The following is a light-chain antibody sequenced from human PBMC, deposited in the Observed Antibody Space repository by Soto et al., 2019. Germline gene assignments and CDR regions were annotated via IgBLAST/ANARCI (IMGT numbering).Light chain of an antibody. V-gene: IGKV3-20*01. J-gene: IGKJ2*01. CDR3: QQSGRT. CDR1: QYVSTY. Sequence: EIVLTQSPATLSLSAGERATLSCTASQYVSTYLAWYQHKPGQAPRLLMYATPGRAPGIPDRFSASGSGTDFTLTINRLEPEDFAVYYCQQSGRTFGPGTKLEMK. CDR2: ATP.